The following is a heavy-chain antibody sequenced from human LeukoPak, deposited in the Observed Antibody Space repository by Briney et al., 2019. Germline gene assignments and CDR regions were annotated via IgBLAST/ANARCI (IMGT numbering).Heavy chain of an antibody. D-gene: IGHD2-2*01. V-gene: IGHV1-18*01. CDR2: ISAYNGNT. CDR1: GYTFTSYG. CDR3: ARGFNVVPAAPPGY. J-gene: IGHJ4*02. Sequence: ASVKVSCKASGYTFTSYGISWVRQAPGQGLEWMGWISAYNGNTNYAQKLQGRVTMTTDTSTSTAYMELRSPRSDDTAVYYCARGFNVVPAAPPGYWGQGTLVTVSS.